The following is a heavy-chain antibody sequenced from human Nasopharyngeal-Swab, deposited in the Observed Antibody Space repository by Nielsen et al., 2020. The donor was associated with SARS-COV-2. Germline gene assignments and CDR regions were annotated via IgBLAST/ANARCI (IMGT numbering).Heavy chain of an antibody. CDR2: IKSSGGTT. CDR1: GYTFTSYY. CDR3: AREWEPELTRQTFYYYYGMDV. D-gene: IGHD1-14*01. J-gene: IGHJ6*02. V-gene: IGHV1-46*01. Sequence: ASVNVSCKASGYTFTSYYMHWVRQAPGQGLEWMGIIKSSGGTTRYAQKFQGRVTMTRDTSTSTVYVELSSLRSEDTAVYYRAREWEPELTRQTFYYYYGMDVWGQGTTVTVSS.